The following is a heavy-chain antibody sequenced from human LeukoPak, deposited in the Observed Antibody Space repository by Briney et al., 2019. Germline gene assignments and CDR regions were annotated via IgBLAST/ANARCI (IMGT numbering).Heavy chain of an antibody. CDR3: ARVTAVAQDFDY. J-gene: IGHJ4*02. CDR2: INHSGST. Sequence: PSETLSLTCAVYGGSFSGYYWSWIRQPPGKGLEWIGEINHSGSTNYNPSLKSRVTISVDTSKNQFSLKLSSVTAADTAVYYCARVTAVAQDFDYWGQGTLVTVSS. CDR1: GGSFSGYY. V-gene: IGHV4-34*01. D-gene: IGHD6-19*01.